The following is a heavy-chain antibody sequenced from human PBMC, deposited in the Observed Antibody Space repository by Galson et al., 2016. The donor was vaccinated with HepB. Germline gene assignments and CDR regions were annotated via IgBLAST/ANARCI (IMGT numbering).Heavy chain of an antibody. Sequence: SLRLSCAASGFNFSSYSMNWVRQAPGKGLEWVSYIRSGSSLIHYADSVKGRFTVSRDNAKKSLFLQMTSLRVDDTAVYYCVRAGFVEVTALYHLGYWGQGTLVTVSS. CDR1: GFNFSSYS. D-gene: IGHD2-21*02. CDR2: IRSGSSLI. J-gene: IGHJ4*02. V-gene: IGHV3-48*01. CDR3: VRAGFVEVTALYHLGY.